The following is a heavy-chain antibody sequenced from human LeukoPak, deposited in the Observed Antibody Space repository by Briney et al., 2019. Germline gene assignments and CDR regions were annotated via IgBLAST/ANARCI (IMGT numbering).Heavy chain of an antibody. Sequence: SETLSHTCTVSGGSIISSIYYWGWIRQPPGKGLEWIGSIYYSGSTYYNPSLKSRVTISVDTSKNQFSLKLSSVTAADTAVYYCARRSSSSPTPKCFDPEGRGNGVTVSA. CDR2: IYYSGST. J-gene: IGHJ5*02. V-gene: IGHV4-39*01. D-gene: IGHD6-6*01. CDR1: GGSIISSIYY. CDR3: ARRSSSSPTPKCFDP.